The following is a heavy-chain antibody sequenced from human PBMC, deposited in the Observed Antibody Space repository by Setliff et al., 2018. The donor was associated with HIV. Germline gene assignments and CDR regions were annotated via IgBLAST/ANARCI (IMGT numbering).Heavy chain of an antibody. CDR1: GGSISSSTYY. J-gene: IGHJ4*02. D-gene: IGHD2-15*01. CDR2: IYYSGST. CDR3: ASGYCSGGSCYRDRGIDY. Sequence: SETLSLTCTVSGGSISSSTYYWGWIRQPPGKGLEWIGSIYYSGSTYYNPSLKSRVTISVDTSKNQFSLKLSSVTAADTAVYYCASGYCSGGSCYRDRGIDYWGQGTLVTVSS. V-gene: IGHV4-39*01.